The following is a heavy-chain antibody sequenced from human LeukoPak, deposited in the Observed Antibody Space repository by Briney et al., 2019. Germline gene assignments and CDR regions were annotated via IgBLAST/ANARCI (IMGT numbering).Heavy chain of an antibody. CDR1: GFTFSNYW. J-gene: IGHJ4*02. D-gene: IGHD2-21*02. CDR2: IKQDGSEK. Sequence: GGSLRLSCATSGFTFSNYWMNWVRQAPGKGLEWVANIKQDGSEKYYVDSVKGRFTISRDNAKNSLYLQMNSLRAEDTAVYYCARGSDCSGWGQGTLVTVSS. CDR3: ARGSDCSG. V-gene: IGHV3-7*02.